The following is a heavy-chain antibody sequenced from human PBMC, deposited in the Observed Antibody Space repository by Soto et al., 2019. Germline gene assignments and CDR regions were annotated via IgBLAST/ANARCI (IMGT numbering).Heavy chain of an antibody. CDR3: AREKRGSYDSSGYYPGEVYYYGMDV. D-gene: IGHD3-22*01. J-gene: IGHJ6*02. Sequence: QVQLVQSGAEVKKTGSSVKVSCKASGGTFSSYAISWVRQAPGQGLEWMGGIIPIFGTANYAQKFQGRVTITADESTSTAYMELSSLSSEDTAVYYCAREKRGSYDSSGYYPGEVYYYGMDVWGQGTTVTVYS. V-gene: IGHV1-69*01. CDR2: IIPIFGTA. CDR1: GGTFSSYA.